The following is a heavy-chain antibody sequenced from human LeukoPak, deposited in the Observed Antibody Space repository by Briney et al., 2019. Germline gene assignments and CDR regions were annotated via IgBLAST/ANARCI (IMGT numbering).Heavy chain of an antibody. Sequence: PGGSLRLSCAASGFTVSSNYTSWVRQAPGKGLEWVSVIYSGGSTYYADSVKGRFTISRDTPKNTLYLQMNSLRVEDTAVYYCASWPVGWYGEDSWGQGTLVTVSS. D-gene: IGHD6-19*01. V-gene: IGHV3-53*01. J-gene: IGHJ4*02. CDR3: ASWPVGWYGEDS. CDR2: IYSGGST. CDR1: GFTVSSNY.